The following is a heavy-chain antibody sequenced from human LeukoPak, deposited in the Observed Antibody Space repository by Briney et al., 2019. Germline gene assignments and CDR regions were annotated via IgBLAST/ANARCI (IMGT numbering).Heavy chain of an antibody. J-gene: IGHJ4*02. CDR1: GYTFTSYA. D-gene: IGHD1-26*01. CDR3: ARIPAPSYSGSYYFDY. Sequence: ASVKVSCKASGYTFTSYAMNWVRQAPGQGLEWMGWISTNTGNPTYAQGFTGRFVFSLDTSVSTAYLQISSLKAEDTAVYYCARIPAPSYSGSYYFDYWGQGTLVTVSS. V-gene: IGHV7-4-1*02. CDR2: ISTNTGNP.